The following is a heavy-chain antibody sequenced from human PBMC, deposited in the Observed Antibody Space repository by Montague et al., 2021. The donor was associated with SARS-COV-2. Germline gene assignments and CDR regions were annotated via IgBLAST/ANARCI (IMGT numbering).Heavy chain of an antibody. V-gene: IGHV4-39*01. J-gene: IGHJ5*02. D-gene: IGHD3-3*01. CDR1: GGSISSSSYY. CDR2: IYYSGST. Sequence: SETLSLTCTVSGGSISSSSYYRGWIRQPPGKGLEWIGSIYYSGSTYYNPSLKSRDTISVDTSKNQSSLKLSSVTAADTAVYYCARHPSITIFGVVITPNWFDPWGQGTLVTVSS. CDR3: ARHPSITIFGVVITPNWFDP.